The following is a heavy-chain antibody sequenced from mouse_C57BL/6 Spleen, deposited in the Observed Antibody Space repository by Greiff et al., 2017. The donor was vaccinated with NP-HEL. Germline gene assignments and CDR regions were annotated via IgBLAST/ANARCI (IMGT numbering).Heavy chain of an antibody. J-gene: IGHJ3*01. CDR2: IYPRDGST. Sequence: QVQLQQSDAELVKPGASVKISCKVSGYTFTDHTIHWMQQRPEQGLEWIGYIYPRDGSTKYNEKFKGKATLTADKSSSTAYMQLNSLTSEDSAVYFCARPPRYYDYDEAWFAYWGQGTLVTVSA. CDR3: ARPPRYYDYDEAWFAY. V-gene: IGHV1-78*01. D-gene: IGHD2-4*01. CDR1: GYTFTDHT.